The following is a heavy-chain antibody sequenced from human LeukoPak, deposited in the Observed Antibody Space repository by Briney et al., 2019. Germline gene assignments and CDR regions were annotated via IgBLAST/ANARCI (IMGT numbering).Heavy chain of an antibody. CDR3: ARGVVYYSYEMDV. Sequence: PGGSLRLSCAASGCTFSSYAMSWVRQAPGKGLKWVSVTYSDGNTYYADSVRGRFTISRDKSKNTLYLQMNSLRAEDTAVYYCARGVVYYSYEMDVWGQGTTVTVSS. CDR2: TYSDGNT. CDR1: GCTFSSYA. J-gene: IGHJ6*02. D-gene: IGHD3-3*01. V-gene: IGHV3-66*01.